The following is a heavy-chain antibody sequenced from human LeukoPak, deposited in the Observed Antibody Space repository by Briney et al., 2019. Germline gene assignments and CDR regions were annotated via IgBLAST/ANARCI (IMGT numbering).Heavy chain of an antibody. Sequence: SETLSLTCTVSGGSISSYYWSWIRQPPGKGLEWIGYIYYSGSTNYNPSLKSRVTISVDQSKNQFSLKLNSVTAADTAVYYCAHFYGSGTYYKAYWGQGTLVTVSS. CDR1: GGSISSYY. CDR3: AHFYGSGTYYKAY. D-gene: IGHD3-10*01. J-gene: IGHJ4*02. CDR2: IYYSGST. V-gene: IGHV4-59*01.